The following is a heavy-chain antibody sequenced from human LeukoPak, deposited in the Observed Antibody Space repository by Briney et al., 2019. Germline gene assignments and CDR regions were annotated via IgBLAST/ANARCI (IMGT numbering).Heavy chain of an antibody. D-gene: IGHD3-22*01. CDR2: MNPNNGNT. V-gene: IGHV1-8*01. CDR1: GYTFTSFD. J-gene: IGHJ3*01. CDR3: ARARITMMAFDV. Sequence: ASVKVSCTASGYTFTSFDINWVRQATAQGLEWMGWMNPNNGNTGFVQKFQGRVTMTRNTSISTAYMELSSLRSDDTAVYYCARARITMMAFDVWGQGTVVTVSS.